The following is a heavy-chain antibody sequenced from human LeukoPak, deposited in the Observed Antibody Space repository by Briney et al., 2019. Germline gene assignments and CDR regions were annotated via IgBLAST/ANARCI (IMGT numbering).Heavy chain of an antibody. V-gene: IGHV3-23*01. CDR2: ISGSGGST. CDR3: AKDPRYVVPAATDWFDP. Sequence: GGSLRLSCAASGFIFSNYAMSWVRQAPGKGLEWVSAISGSGGSTYYADSVKGRFTISRDNSKNTLYLQMNSLRAEDTAVYYCAKDPRYVVPAATDWFDPWGQGTLVTVSS. CDR1: GFIFSNYA. D-gene: IGHD2-2*01. J-gene: IGHJ5*02.